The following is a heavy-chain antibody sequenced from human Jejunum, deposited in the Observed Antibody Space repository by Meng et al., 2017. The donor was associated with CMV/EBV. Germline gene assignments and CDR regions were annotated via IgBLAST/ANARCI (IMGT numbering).Heavy chain of an antibody. D-gene: IGHD1-26*01. CDR3: ARFSIVGATNAFDI. Sequence: SGFTVSSDYMSWVRQAPGKGLEWVSSIYIGSSTDYADSVKGRFTISKDNSKNTLNLQMNNLRAEDTALYYCARFSIVGATNAFDIWGQGTMVTVSS. J-gene: IGHJ3*02. CDR2: IYIGSST. V-gene: IGHV3-53*01. CDR1: GFTVSSDY.